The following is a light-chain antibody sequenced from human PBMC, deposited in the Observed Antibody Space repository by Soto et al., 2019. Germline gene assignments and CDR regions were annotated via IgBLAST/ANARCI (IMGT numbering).Light chain of an antibody. J-gene: IGKJ1*01. CDR1: QTISNNY. V-gene: IGKV3-20*01. CDR2: AVS. CDR3: QQHSNSPWT. Sequence: EIVLTQSPGTLTLSPGESAALSCRASQTISNNYLVWYRQKPGQAPLLLIYAVSSRAAGIPDRFSGSGSGTDFALTIARLEPEDSAVYYCQQHSNSPWTFGQGTRVEI.